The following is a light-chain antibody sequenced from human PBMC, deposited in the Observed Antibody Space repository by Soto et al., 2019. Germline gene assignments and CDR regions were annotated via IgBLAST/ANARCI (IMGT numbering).Light chain of an antibody. Sequence: AVTQPATVTGSPGQSITISCTGTSSDVGGYNYVSWYQQHPGKAPKLMIYDVSNRPSGVSNRFSGSKSGNTASLTISGLQAEDEADYYCSSYTSSSLYVFGTGTKVTVL. CDR2: DVS. J-gene: IGLJ1*01. V-gene: IGLV2-14*01. CDR3: SSYTSSSLYV. CDR1: SSDVGGYNY.